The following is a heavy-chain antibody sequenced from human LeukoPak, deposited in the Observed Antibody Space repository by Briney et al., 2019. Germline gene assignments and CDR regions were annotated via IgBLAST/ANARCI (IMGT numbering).Heavy chain of an antibody. V-gene: IGHV5-51*01. J-gene: IGHJ3*02. CDR1: GCIFSTDW. CDR2: IYPGDSDT. CDR3: ARLQNGAFDI. D-gene: IGHD1-1*01. Sequence: GESLKISCKASGCIFSTDWIGWVRQMPGKGLEWMGIIYPGDSDTRYSPSFQGHVTISPDTSVSTAYLQWSSLNASDTAIYYCARLQNGAFDIWGQGTMVTVSS.